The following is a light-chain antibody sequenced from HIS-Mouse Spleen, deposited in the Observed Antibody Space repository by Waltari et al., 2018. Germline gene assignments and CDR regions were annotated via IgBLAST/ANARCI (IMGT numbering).Light chain of an antibody. V-gene: IGKV1-9*01. CDR2: VAS. CDR1: QGICSY. J-gene: IGKJ2*01. CDR3: QQLNSYPHT. Sequence: DIQLTQSPSFLSASVEVRVTLTCRASQGICSYLARYQQKPGKAPKLLIYVASTLQSGFPSRFSGSGSGTEFTLTISSLQPEYFATYYCQQLNSYPHTFGQGTKLEIK.